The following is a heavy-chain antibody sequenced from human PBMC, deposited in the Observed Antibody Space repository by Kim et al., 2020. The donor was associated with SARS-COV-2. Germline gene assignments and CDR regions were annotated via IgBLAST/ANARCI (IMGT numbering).Heavy chain of an antibody. CDR1: GYTFSNYW. D-gene: IGHD3-16*02. Sequence: GESLKISCKGLGYTFSNYWIGWVRQTPGKGLEWMGIFYPDDSDIRYNPSFQGQVTVSADKSFSTAYLQWNSLKASDTAIYYCTRLRAGVMVFDSWGQGTLVTLSS. V-gene: IGHV5-51*01. CDR3: TRLRAGVMVFDS. CDR2: FYPDDSDI. J-gene: IGHJ4*02.